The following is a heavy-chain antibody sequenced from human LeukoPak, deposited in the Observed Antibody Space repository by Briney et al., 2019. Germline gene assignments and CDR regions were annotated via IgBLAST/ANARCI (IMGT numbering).Heavy chain of an antibody. CDR3: ALRDGYNLRPFDY. D-gene: IGHD5-12*01. CDR1: GGSISSYY. CDR2: INHSGST. J-gene: IGHJ4*02. V-gene: IGHV4-34*01. Sequence: SETLSLTCTVSGGSISSYYWSWIRQPPGKGLEWIGEINHSGSTNYNPSLKSRVTISVDTSKNQFSLKLSSVTAADTAVYYCALRDGYNLRPFDYWGQGTLVTVSS.